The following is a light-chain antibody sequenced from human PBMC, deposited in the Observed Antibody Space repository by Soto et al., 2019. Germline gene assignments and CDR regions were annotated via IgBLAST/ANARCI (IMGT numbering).Light chain of an antibody. Sequence: ETAMTQSPATLSLSPGERATLSCRASQSVSSKLAWYQQKPGQAPRLLIYGASTRATGIPARFSGSGSGTEFTLSISSLQSEDSAVYYCQQYNNWPPITFGQGTRLEIK. CDR3: QQYNNWPPIT. CDR2: GAS. J-gene: IGKJ5*01. V-gene: IGKV3D-15*01. CDR1: QSVSSK.